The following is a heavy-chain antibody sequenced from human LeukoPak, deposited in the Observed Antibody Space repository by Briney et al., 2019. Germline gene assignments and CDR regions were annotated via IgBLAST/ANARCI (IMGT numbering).Heavy chain of an antibody. D-gene: IGHD2-2*01. V-gene: IGHV3-30*02. Sequence: GGSLRLSCAASGFTFSSYGMHWVRQAPGKGLGWVAFIRYDGSNKYYADSVKGRFTISRDNSKNTLYLQMNSLRAEDTAVNYCANTVVPAANTDYWGQGTLVTVSS. CDR3: ANTVVPAANTDY. CDR1: GFTFSSYG. J-gene: IGHJ4*02. CDR2: IRYDGSNK.